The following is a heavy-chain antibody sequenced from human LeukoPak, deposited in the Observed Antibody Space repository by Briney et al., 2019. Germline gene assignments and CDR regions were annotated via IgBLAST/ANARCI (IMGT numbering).Heavy chain of an antibody. J-gene: IGHJ6*02. V-gene: IGHV4-39*01. CDR3: ARHLRSITMVRGVIEYYYYGMDV. D-gene: IGHD3-10*01. Sequence: SETLSLTCTVSGGSISSSSYYWGWIRQPPGKGLEWIGSIYYSGSTYYNPSLKGRVTISVDTSKNQFSLKLSSVTAADTAVYYCARHLRSITMVRGVIEYYYYGMDVWGQGTTVTVSS. CDR1: GGSISSSSYY. CDR2: IYYSGST.